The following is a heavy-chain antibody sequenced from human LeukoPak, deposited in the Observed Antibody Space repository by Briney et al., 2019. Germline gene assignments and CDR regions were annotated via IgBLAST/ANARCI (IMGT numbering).Heavy chain of an antibody. CDR3: AKQRQLIRGGVDY. D-gene: IGHD6-13*01. Sequence: PGGSLRLSCAASGFTFSSYAMTWVRQTPEKGLQCVSAISGAGGNTYYADSVKGRFTISRDNSKNTLYLQLNSLRAEDTAIYYCAKQRQLIRGGVDYWGQGTQVTVSS. V-gene: IGHV3-23*01. CDR1: GFTFSSYA. J-gene: IGHJ4*02. CDR2: ISGAGGNT.